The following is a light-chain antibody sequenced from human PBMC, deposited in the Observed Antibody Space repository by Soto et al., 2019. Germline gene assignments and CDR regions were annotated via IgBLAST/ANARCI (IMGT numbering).Light chain of an antibody. CDR1: SSNIGNNA. CDR2: YDD. Sequence: QSVLTQPPSVSEAPRQRVTISCSGSSSNIGNNAVNWYQQLPGKAPKLLIYYDDLLPSGVSDRFSGSKSGTSASLAISGLQSEDEADYNCAAWDDSLNGYVFGTGTKVTVL. J-gene: IGLJ1*01. CDR3: AAWDDSLNGYV. V-gene: IGLV1-36*01.